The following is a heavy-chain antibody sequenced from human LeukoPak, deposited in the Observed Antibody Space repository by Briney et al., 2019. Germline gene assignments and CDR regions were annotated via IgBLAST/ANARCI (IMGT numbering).Heavy chain of an antibody. CDR3: ARLMARRGVVVPAAYDY. CDR1: GGSLSSYF. V-gene: IGHV4-4*07. D-gene: IGHD2-2*01. Sequence: SETLSLTCNVSGGSLSSYFWSWIRQPAGKGLEWIGRIYTSGSTNYTPSLKSRVTMSVDTSKNQFSLKLSSVTAADTAVYYCARLMARRGVVVPAAYDYWGQGTLVTVSS. J-gene: IGHJ4*02. CDR2: IYTSGST.